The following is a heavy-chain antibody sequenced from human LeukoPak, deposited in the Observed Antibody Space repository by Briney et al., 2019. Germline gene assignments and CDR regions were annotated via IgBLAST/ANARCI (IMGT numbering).Heavy chain of an antibody. J-gene: IGHJ5*02. CDR3: ARHYYDISGYYYVGAGFDP. CDR1: GGSFSGYY. CDR2: INHNGST. D-gene: IGHD3-22*01. Sequence: SETLSLTCAVYGGSFSGYYWTWIRQPPGKGLEWIGEINHNGSTSYNPSLKSRVTISVDTSKNQFSLKLTSVTAADTAVYYCARHYYDISGYYYVGAGFDPGAREPWSPSPQ. V-gene: IGHV4-34*01.